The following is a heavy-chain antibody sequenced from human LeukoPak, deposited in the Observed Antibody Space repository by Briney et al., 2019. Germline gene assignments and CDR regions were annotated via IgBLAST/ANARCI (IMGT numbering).Heavy chain of an antibody. D-gene: IGHD1-26*01. V-gene: IGHV3-7*01. CDR3: ARVPRGGSFWGD. CDR1: GFTFNTYW. J-gene: IGHJ4*02. CDR2: IKEDGSEK. Sequence: GGSLRLSCAASGFTFNTYWMTWVRQAPGKGLEWVANIKEDGSEKYYVDSVKGRFTISRDNAKNSLYLQMNSLRAEDTAVYYCARVPRGGSFWGDWGQGTLVTVSS.